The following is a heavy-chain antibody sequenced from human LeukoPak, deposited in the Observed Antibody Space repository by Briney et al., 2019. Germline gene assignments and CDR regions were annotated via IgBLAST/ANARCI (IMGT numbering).Heavy chain of an antibody. CDR2: IYHSGST. J-gene: IGHJ4*02. CDR3: ARSPPRRGTFDY. Sequence: SETLSLTCAVSGGSISSSNWWSWARQPPGKGLEWIGEIYHSGSTNYNPSLKSRVTISVDKSKNQFSLKLSSVTAADTAVYYCARSPPRRGTFDYWGQGTLVTVSS. V-gene: IGHV4-4*02. D-gene: IGHD1-14*01. CDR1: GGSISSSNW.